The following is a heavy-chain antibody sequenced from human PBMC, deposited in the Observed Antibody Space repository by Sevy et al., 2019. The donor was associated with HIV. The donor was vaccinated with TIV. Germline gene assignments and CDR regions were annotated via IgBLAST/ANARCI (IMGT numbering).Heavy chain of an antibody. V-gene: IGHV3-33*01. D-gene: IGHD3-3*01. J-gene: IGHJ6*02. CDR1: GFTLSSYG. CDR3: ARARLGITISAEWGGGMDV. CDR2: IRYDGSNK. Sequence: GGSLRLSCAASGFTLSSYGMHWVRQAPGKGLEWVAVIRYDGSNKYYADSVKGRFTISRANSKNTLYLQMNSLRAEDTAVYYCARARLGITISAEWGGGMDVWGQGTTVTVSS.